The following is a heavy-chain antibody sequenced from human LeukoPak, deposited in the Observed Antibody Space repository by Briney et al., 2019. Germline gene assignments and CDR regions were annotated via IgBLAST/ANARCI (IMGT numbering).Heavy chain of an antibody. J-gene: IGHJ4*02. D-gene: IGHD3-22*01. CDR1: GFTVSSNY. CDR3: AKDPPSSYYDSSGPLGDY. V-gene: IGHV3-53*01. Sequence: GGSLRLSCAASGFTVSSNYMSWVRQAPGKGLEWVSVIYSGGSTYYADSVKGRFTISRDNSKNTLYLQMNSLRAEDTAVYYCAKDPPSSYYDSSGPLGDYWGQGTLVTVSS. CDR2: IYSGGST.